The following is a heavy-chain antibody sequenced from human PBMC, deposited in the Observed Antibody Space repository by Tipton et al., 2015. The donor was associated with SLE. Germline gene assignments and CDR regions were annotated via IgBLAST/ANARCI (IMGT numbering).Heavy chain of an antibody. CDR1: GYIFSNYW. J-gene: IGHJ4*02. D-gene: IGHD1-1*01. Sequence: QLVQSGAEVKKSGESLKISCKASGYIFSNYWIAWVRQTPVKGLEWMGIFYPSESDSRYSPSFQGQVTISADTSTSTAYLQWSSLKASDSGMYYCVRQVGYNDYANWGQGTLVTVSS. CDR2: FYPSESDS. CDR3: VRQVGYNDYAN. V-gene: IGHV5-51*01.